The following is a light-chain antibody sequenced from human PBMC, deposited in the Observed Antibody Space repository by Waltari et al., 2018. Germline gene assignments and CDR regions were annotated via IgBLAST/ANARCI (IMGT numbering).Light chain of an antibody. CDR2: WAS. V-gene: IGKV4-1*01. CDR3: QQYYSRHRA. Sequence: TVFTPSPHCVAVSLGGRGTNICKSYHSVLYSSNNKNYLAWYHQKPGQPPKLLIYWASTRESGVPDLFSGSGSGTDFTLTISSLQAEDGAVYYCQQYYSRHRAFGQGTKVEIK. CDR1: HSVLYSSNNKNY. J-gene: IGKJ1*01.